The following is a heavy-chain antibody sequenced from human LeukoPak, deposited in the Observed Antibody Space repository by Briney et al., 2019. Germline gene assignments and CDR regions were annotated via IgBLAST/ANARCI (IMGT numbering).Heavy chain of an antibody. CDR3: AIERALYGDYRRPLDY. J-gene: IGHJ4*02. Sequence: ASVKVSCKASGGTFSSYAISWVRQAPGQGLEWMGMIIPIFGTANYAQKFQGRVTITTDESTSTAYMELSSLRSEDTAVYYCAIERALYGDYRRPLDYWGQGTLVTVSS. D-gene: IGHD4-17*01. CDR1: GGTFSSYA. V-gene: IGHV1-69*05. CDR2: IIPIFGTA.